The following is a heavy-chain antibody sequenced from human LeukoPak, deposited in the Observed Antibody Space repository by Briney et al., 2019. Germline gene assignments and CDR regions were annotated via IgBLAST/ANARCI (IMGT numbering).Heavy chain of an antibody. D-gene: IGHD3-22*01. Sequence: SETLSLTCTVSGGSISSYYWSWIRQPPGKGLEWIGYIYYSGNTNYNPSLKSRVTVSLDTSKNQFSLRLTSVTATDTAVYYCANGDYYDSGGYDYYYYMDAWGKGTTVTVAS. CDR1: GGSISSYY. CDR2: IYYSGNT. V-gene: IGHV4-59*08. CDR3: ANGDYYDSGGYDYYYYMDA. J-gene: IGHJ6*03.